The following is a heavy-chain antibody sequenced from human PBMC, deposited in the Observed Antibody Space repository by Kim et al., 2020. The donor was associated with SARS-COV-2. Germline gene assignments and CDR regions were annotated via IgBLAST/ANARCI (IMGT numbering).Heavy chain of an antibody. D-gene: IGHD6-13*01. CDR3: ARALYIAAAGRGENWFDP. CDR2: ISSSSSYI. Sequence: GGSLRLSCAASGFTFSSYSMNWVRQAPGKGLEWVSSISSSSSYIYYADSVKGRFTISRDNAKNSLYLQMNSLRAEDTAVYYCARALYIAAAGRGENWFDPWGQGTLVTVSS. V-gene: IGHV3-21*01. CDR1: GFTFSSYS. J-gene: IGHJ5*02.